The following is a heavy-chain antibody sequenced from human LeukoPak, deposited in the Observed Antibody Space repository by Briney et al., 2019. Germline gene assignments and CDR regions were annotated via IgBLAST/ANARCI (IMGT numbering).Heavy chain of an antibody. CDR2: INTDGTVT. Sequence: AGGSLRLSCAPSGFTFSKYWMLWVRQAPGKGLESVSRINTDGTVTTYADSVTGRFTVSRDNADNTMFLQMNSVRDEDTAVYYCATKQWLAPPPDSWGQGTPVTVSS. J-gene: IGHJ4*02. CDR1: GFTFSKYW. CDR3: ATKQWLAPPPDS. D-gene: IGHD6-19*01. V-gene: IGHV3-74*01.